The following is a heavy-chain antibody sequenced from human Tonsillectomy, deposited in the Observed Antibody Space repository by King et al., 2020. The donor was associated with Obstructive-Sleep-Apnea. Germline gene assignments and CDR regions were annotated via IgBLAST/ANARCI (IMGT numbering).Heavy chain of an antibody. D-gene: IGHD3-22*01. V-gene: IGHV3-23*04. CDR1: GFTFSIHA. Sequence: VQLVESGGGLVQPGGSLRLSCAASGFTFSIHAMSWVRQSPGKGLEWVTAITGSGGSTSYADSVKGRFTISRDNSKNTLYVQMNSLRADDTAVYYCARDKVYYDSSGPSRYFDLWGRGTLVTVSS. CDR3: ARDKVYYDSSGPSRYFDL. CDR2: ITGSGGST. J-gene: IGHJ2*01.